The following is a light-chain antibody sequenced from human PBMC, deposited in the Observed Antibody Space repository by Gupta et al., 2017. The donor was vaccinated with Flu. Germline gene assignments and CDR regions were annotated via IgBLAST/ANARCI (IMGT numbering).Light chain of an antibody. CDR1: TSNIGAGSD. CDR2: GNN. V-gene: IGLV1-40*01. J-gene: IGLJ3*02. Sequence: QFVLTQPPSVSGAPGQRVTISCPGSTSNIGAGSDLHWYQQVPGGAPKRLIFGNNKRPSGVADRFSGSKSGTSASLAIAGLHAEDEADYYCQSYDNSLSGSKVFGGGTKLTVL. CDR3: QSYDNSLSGSKV.